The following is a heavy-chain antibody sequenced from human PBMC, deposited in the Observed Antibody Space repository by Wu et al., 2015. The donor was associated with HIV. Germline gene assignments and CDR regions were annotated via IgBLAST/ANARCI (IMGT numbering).Heavy chain of an antibody. J-gene: IGHJ4*02. V-gene: IGHV1-69*13. CDR2: IVPILGTT. CDR1: GGTFSSYA. Sequence: QVQLVQSGAEVKRPGSSVKVSCKASGGTFSSYAISWVRQAPGQGLEWMGGIVPILGTTHFAQKFQGRVTITADESTSISYMELSSLRSEDTAVYYCASSPYDSSGYFYGGFFDYWGLGTLVPVSS. CDR3: ASSPYDSSGYFYGGFFDY. D-gene: IGHD3-22*01.